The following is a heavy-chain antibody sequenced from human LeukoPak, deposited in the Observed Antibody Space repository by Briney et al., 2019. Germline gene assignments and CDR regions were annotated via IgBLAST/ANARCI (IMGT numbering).Heavy chain of an antibody. CDR1: GYTFRQYS. V-gene: IGHV1-18*01. CDR2: ISAYNGNT. Sequence: ASVKVSCKASGYTFRQYSISWVRQAPGQGLEWMGWISAYNGNTNYAQKLQGRVTMTTDTSTSTAYMELRSLRSNDTAVYYCAREHAENSRAPQHWGQGTLVTVSS. CDR3: AREHAENSRAPQH. J-gene: IGHJ1*01. D-gene: IGHD2/OR15-2a*01.